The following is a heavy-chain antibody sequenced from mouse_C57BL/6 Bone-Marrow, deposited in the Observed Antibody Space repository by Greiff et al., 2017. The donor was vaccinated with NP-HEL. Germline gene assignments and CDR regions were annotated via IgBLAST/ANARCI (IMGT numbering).Heavy chain of an antibody. CDR3: ARSYGNYVPSYAMDY. D-gene: IGHD2-1*01. Sequence: EVHLVESGGGLVKPGGSLKLSCAASGFTFSDYGMHWVRQAPEKGLEWVAYISSGSSTIYYADTVKGRFTISRDNAKNTLFLQMTSLRSEDTAMYYCARSYGNYVPSYAMDYWGQGTSVTVSS. CDR1: GFTFSDYG. V-gene: IGHV5-17*01. J-gene: IGHJ4*01. CDR2: ISSGSSTI.